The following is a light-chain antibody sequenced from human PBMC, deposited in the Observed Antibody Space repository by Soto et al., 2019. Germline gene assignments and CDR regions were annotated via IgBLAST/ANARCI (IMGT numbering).Light chain of an antibody. CDR3: QQYGSSLGT. CDR2: GAS. Sequence: EIVLTQSPGTLSLSPGERDTLSCRASQSVSSSYLAWYQQKPGQAPRLLIYGASSRATGIPDRVSGSGSGTDFTLTSSRLEPEDFAVFYCQQYGSSLGTFGQGTKLEIK. J-gene: IGKJ2*01. V-gene: IGKV3-20*01. CDR1: QSVSSSY.